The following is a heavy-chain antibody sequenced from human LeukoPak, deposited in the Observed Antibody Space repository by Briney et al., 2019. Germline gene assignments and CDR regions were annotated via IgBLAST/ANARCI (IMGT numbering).Heavy chain of an antibody. CDR1: CGSISSYY. V-gene: IGHV4-59*01. CDR3: ARFMKDDWNLVGFDP. Sequence: SETLSLTCTAPCGSISSYYWSWSRQPPGKRLEWIGNIYYSGSTNYNPSLKSRVTISVDTSKNQFSLKLSSVTAADTAVYYCARFMKDDWNLVGFDPWGQGTLVTVSS. CDR2: IYYSGST. J-gene: IGHJ5*02. D-gene: IGHD1-7*01.